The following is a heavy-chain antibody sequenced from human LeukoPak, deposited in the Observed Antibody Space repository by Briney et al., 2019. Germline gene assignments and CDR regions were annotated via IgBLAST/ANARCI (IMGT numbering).Heavy chain of an antibody. CDR3: ARVVRSGSYNGGDDAFDI. V-gene: IGHV3-21*01. Sequence: GGSLRLSCAASGFTFSSYSMNWVRQAPGKALEWVSSISSGSSYIYYADSVKGRFTISRDNAKNSLYLQMNSLRAEDTAVYYCARVVRSGSYNGGDDAFDIWGQGTMVTVSS. D-gene: IGHD3-10*01. J-gene: IGHJ3*02. CDR1: GFTFSSYS. CDR2: ISSGSSYI.